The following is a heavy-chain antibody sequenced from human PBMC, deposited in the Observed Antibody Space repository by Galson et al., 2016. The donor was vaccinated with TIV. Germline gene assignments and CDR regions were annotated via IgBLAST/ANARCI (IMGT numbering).Heavy chain of an antibody. V-gene: IGHV1-69*02. CDR2: IIPLLGIT. J-gene: IGHJ6*02. Sequence: SVKVSCKASGGTFSRYTVSWVRLAPGQGLEWMGRIIPLLGITNYAQKFQGRVTITTDRSTTTAYMELSSPRSVDTAVYYCARGVAAAGKLSSGMDVWGQGTTVTVSS. CDR1: GGTFSRYT. CDR3: ARGVAAAGKLSSGMDV. D-gene: IGHD6-13*01.